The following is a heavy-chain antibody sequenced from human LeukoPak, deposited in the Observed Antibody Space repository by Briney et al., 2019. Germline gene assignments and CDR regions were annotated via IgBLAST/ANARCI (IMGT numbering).Heavy chain of an antibody. J-gene: IGHJ4*02. CDR1: GFTFSSYG. CDR2: IRYDGTNK. D-gene: IGHD5-18*01. V-gene: IGHV3-30*02. Sequence: GGSLRLSCAASGFTFSSYGMHWVRQAPGNGLEWVAFIRYDGTNKYYADSVKGRFTISRDNSKNTLYLQMNSLRAEDTAVYYCARERGYTYGTSLYYFDYWGQGTLVTVSS. CDR3: ARERGYTYGTSLYYFDY.